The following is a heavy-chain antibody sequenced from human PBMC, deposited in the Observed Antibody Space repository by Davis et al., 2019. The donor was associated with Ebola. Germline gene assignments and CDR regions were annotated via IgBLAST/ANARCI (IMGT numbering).Heavy chain of an antibody. CDR2: ISASEGHT. CDR3: ARYCHYTDCSYFDC. D-gene: IGHD2-15*01. V-gene: IGHV3-23*01. CDR1: GFTFSDSY. Sequence: PGGSLRLSCVASGFTFSDSYMSWIRQAPGKGLEWVSTISASEGHTHYSDSVRGRFTISRDNSKNTLYLQMNSLRAEDTATYYCARYCHYTDCSYFDCWGQGTMVTVSS. J-gene: IGHJ4*02.